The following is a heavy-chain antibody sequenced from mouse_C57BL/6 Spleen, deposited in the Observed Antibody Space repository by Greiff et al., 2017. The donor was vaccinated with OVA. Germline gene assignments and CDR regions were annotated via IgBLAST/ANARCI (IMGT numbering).Heavy chain of an antibody. J-gene: IGHJ2*01. CDR2: ISDGGSYT. D-gene: IGHD1-1*01. V-gene: IGHV5-4*01. CDR1: GFTFSSYA. Sequence: EVQVVESGGGLVKPGGSLKLSCAASGFTFSSYAMSWVRQTPEKRLEWVATISDGGSYTYYPDNVKGRFTISRDNAKNNLYLQMSHLKSEDTAMYYCARDQDYYGSSPYYFDYWGKGTTLTISS. CDR3: ARDQDYYGSSPYYFDY.